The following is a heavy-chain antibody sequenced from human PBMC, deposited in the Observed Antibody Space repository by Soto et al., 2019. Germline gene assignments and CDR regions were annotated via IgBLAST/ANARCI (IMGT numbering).Heavy chain of an antibody. J-gene: IGHJ6*02. CDR3: ARENDYYYSGMDV. CDR2: IYSTGTT. D-gene: IGHD1-1*01. V-gene: IGHV4-4*07. Sequence: SETLSLTCTVSGGSISSHYWTWIRQPAGRGLEWIGRIYSTGTTDYNPSFASRVIMSVDASQNQFSLKVRSVTAADTAVYYCARENDYYYSGMDVWGQGTTVTVSS. CDR1: GGSISSHY.